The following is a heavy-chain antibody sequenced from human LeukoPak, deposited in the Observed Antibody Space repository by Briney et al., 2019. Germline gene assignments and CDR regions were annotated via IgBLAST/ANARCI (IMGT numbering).Heavy chain of an antibody. D-gene: IGHD2-8*01. CDR3: ARGTEIVPCGY. CDR1: GFTFSSYS. J-gene: IGHJ4*02. V-gene: IGHV3-21*01. Sequence: PGGSLRLSCAASGFTFSSYSMNWVRQAPGKGLEWVSSISSSSSYIYYADSVKSRFTISRDNAKNSLYLQMNSLRAEDTAVYYCARGTEIVPCGYWGQGTLVTVSS. CDR2: ISSSSSYI.